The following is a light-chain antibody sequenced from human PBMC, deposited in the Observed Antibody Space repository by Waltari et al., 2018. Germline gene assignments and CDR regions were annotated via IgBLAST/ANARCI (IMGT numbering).Light chain of an antibody. CDR1: QSVSSSY. CDR2: GAS. Sequence: ENVLTQSPGTLSLSPGESATLSCRASQSVSSSYLAWHQQKRGQAPRLLIYGASTRATGIPDRFSGSGSGTDFTLTISRLEPEDFAVYYCQQYGSSPRTFGQGTKVEIK. CDR3: QQYGSSPRT. J-gene: IGKJ1*01. V-gene: IGKV3-20*01.